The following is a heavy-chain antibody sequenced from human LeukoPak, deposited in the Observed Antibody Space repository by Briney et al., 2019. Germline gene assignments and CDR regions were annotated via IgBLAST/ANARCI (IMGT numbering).Heavy chain of an antibody. V-gene: IGHV3-23*01. J-gene: IGHJ4*02. Sequence: GGSLRLSCAASGFTFSSYAMSWVRQAPGMGLEWVSAISGSGGSTYYADSVKGRFTISRDNSKNTLYLQMNSLRAEDTAVYYCAKDRSASIVGAPDFDYWGQGTLVTVSS. CDR1: GFTFSSYA. CDR3: AKDRSASIVGAPDFDY. CDR2: ISGSGGST. D-gene: IGHD1-26*01.